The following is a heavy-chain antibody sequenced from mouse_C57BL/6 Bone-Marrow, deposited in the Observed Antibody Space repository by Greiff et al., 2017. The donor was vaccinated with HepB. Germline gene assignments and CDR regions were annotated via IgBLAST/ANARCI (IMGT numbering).Heavy chain of an antibody. Sequence: VQLQQSGPELVKPGASVKISCKASGYAFSSSWMNWVKQRPGKGLEWIGRLYPGDGDTNYNGKFKGKATLTEYKSSSTAYMQLSSLTSEDSEVYFFARGLLRSSMDYWGQGTSVTVSS. J-gene: IGHJ4*01. V-gene: IGHV1-82*01. CDR3: ARGLLRSSMDY. CDR2: LYPGDGDT. CDR1: GYAFSSSW. D-gene: IGHD1-1*01.